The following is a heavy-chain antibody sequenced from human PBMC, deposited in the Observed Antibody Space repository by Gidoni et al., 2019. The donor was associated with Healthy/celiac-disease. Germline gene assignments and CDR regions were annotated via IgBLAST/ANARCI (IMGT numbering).Heavy chain of an antibody. CDR2: ISSSSSYI. V-gene: IGHV3-21*01. Sequence: EVQLVESGGGVVEPGGSLRLSCAASGFTFSSYSMNWVRQAPGKGLEWGSSISSSSSYISYADSVKVRFTISRDNAKNSLYLQMNSLRAEDTAVYYCARDRWFDYWGQGTLVTVSS. J-gene: IGHJ4*02. CDR1: GFTFSSYS. D-gene: IGHD2-15*01. CDR3: ARDRWFDY.